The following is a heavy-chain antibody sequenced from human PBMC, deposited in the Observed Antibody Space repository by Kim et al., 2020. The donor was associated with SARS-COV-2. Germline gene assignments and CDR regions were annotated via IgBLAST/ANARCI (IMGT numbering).Heavy chain of an antibody. J-gene: IGHJ3*02. Sequence: GGSLRLSCAASGFTFSSYWMHWVRQAPGKGLVWVSRINSDGSSTSYADSVKGRFTISRDNAKNTLYLQMNSLRAEDTAVYYCARLPTGIAAAGDAFDIWGQGTMVTVSS. CDR1: GFTFSSYW. CDR3: ARLPTGIAAAGDAFDI. CDR2: INSDGSST. V-gene: IGHV3-74*01. D-gene: IGHD6-13*01.